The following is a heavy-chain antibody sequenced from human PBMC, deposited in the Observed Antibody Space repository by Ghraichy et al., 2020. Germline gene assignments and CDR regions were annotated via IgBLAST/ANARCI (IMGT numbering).Heavy chain of an antibody. V-gene: IGHV1-18*04. CDR3: ARDSVVAATRDYFDY. CDR1: GYTFTSYG. J-gene: IGHJ4*02. D-gene: IGHD2-15*01. Sequence: ASVKVSCKASGYTFTSYGISWVRQAPGQGLEWMGWISAYNGNTNYAQKLQGRVTMTTDTSTSTAYMELRSLRSDDTAVYYCARDSVVAATRDYFDYWGQGTLVTVSS. CDR2: ISAYNGNT.